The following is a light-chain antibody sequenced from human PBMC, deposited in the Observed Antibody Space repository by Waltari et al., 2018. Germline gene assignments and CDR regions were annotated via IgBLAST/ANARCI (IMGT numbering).Light chain of an antibody. Sequence: YVSWYQQHPGIAPKLLLYDVSDRPSGVSDRFSGSKSGKTASLTISGLQPEDAADYYCSSYTRRNTVIFGGGTKLTVV. V-gene: IGLV2-14*03. CDR1: Y. CDR2: DVS. J-gene: IGLJ2*01. CDR3: SSYTRRNTVI.